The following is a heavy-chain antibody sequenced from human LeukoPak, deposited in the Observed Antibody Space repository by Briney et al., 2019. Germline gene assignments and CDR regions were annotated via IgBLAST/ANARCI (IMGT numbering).Heavy chain of an antibody. CDR1: GGTFSSYA. CDR3: ARKAVPDRPFSGMDV. J-gene: IGHJ6*04. V-gene: IGHV1-69*13. D-gene: IGHD2-2*01. Sequence: ASVKVSCKASGGTFSSYAISWVRQAPGQGLEWMGGIIPIFGTANYAQKFQGRVTITADESTSTAYMELSSLRSEDTAVYYCARKAVPDRPFSGMDVWGKGTTVTVSS. CDR2: IIPIFGTA.